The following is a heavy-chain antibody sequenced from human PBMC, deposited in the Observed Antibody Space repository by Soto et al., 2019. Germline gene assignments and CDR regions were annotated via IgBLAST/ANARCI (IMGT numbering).Heavy chain of an antibody. CDR3: ARGPPSWFDY. CDR2: IYYRGST. J-gene: IGHJ4*02. D-gene: IGHD6-13*01. CDR1: GGSITSGDYY. V-gene: IGHV4-30-4*01. Sequence: QVQLQESGPGLVKPSQTLSLTCTVSGGSITSGDYYWGWIRQPPGKGLEWIGYIYYRGSTYYNPSLKSRVTISVDTSETQFSLQLTSVSAADTAVYYCARGPPSWFDYWGQGTLVTVSS.